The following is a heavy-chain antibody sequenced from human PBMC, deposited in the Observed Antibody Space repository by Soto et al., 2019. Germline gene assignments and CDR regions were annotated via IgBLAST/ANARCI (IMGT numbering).Heavy chain of an antibody. D-gene: IGHD3-22*01. J-gene: IGHJ4*02. CDR2: ISGSGGST. CDR1: GFTFSSYA. Sequence: EVQLLESGGGLVQPGGSLRLSCAASGFTFSSYAMSWVRQAPGKGLEWVSAISGSGGSTYYADSVKGPFTISRDNSKNTLYLQMNSLRADVTAVYYYAKDLHYYDSSGRVAYWGQGTLVTVSS. V-gene: IGHV3-23*01. CDR3: AKDLHYYDSSGRVAY.